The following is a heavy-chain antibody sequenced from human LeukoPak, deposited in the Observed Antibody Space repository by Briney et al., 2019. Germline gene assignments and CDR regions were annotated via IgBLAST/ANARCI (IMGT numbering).Heavy chain of an antibody. CDR1: GFTFNRHW. D-gene: IGHD3-16*01. J-gene: IGHJ5*02. V-gene: IGHV3-7*01. Sequence: GGPLRLSCAASGFTFNRHWMSWVRQAPGKGLDWVATINQDGSVKHYVDSVKGRFIISRDNAKNSLSLQMNSLRAEDTAMYYCARLLGESTIYDLWGQGTPVTVSS. CDR2: INQDGSVK. CDR3: ARLLGESTIYDL.